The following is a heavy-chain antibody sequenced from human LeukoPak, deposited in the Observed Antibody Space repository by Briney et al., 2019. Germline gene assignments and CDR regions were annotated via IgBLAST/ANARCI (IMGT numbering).Heavy chain of an antibody. J-gene: IGHJ6*02. V-gene: IGHV3-30*18. CDR1: GFTFSSYG. CDR2: ISYDGSNK. CDR3: AKAYYDFWSGYYTDYYYYGMDV. D-gene: IGHD3-3*01. Sequence: PGGSLRLSCAASGFTFSSYGMHWVRQAPGKGLEWVAVISYDGSNKYYADSVKGRFTISRDNSKNTLYLQMNSLRAEDTAVYYCAKAYYDFWSGYYTDYYYYGMDVWGQGTTVTVSS.